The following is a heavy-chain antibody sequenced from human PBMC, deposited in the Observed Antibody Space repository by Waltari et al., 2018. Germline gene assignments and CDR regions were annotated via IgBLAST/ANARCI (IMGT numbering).Heavy chain of an antibody. Sequence: EVQLVESGGVLVQPGGSLRLSCAASGLTVSGTYMTWVRQAPGKGLDWVSLIYVGGVTYYADSVKGRFIISRDNSKNTLSLQINDLRAEDSALYFCAASSCGADCYYSLDYWGRGTLVTVSS. CDR1: GLTVSGTY. D-gene: IGHD2-21*02. V-gene: IGHV3-66*01. CDR3: AASSCGADCYYSLDY. CDR2: IYVGGVT. J-gene: IGHJ4*02.